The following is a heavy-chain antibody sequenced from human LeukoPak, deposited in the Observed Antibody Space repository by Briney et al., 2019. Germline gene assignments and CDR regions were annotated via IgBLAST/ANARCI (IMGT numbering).Heavy chain of an antibody. J-gene: IGHJ5*02. V-gene: IGHV4-59*01. CDR3: ARSLYYYDSSPFDP. D-gene: IGHD3-22*01. Sequence: SETLSLTCTVSGGSISSYYWSWIRQPPGKGLEGIGYIYYSGSTNYNPSLKSRVTISVDTSKNQFSLKLSSVTAADTAVYYCARSLYYYDSSPFDPWGQGTLVTVSS. CDR1: GGSISSYY. CDR2: IYYSGST.